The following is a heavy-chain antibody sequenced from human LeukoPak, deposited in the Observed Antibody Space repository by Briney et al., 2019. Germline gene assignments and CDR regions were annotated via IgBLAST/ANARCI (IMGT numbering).Heavy chain of an antibody. J-gene: IGHJ6*03. D-gene: IGHD3-16*01. CDR3: PRVFEGSGGARYYYYYMDV. CDR1: GGSISSYY. V-gene: IGHV4-59*01. CDR2: IYYSGST. Sequence: SETLSLTCTVSGGSISSYYWSWIRQPPGKGLEWIGYIYYSGSTNYNPSLKSRVTISVDTSKNQFSLKLGSATAADTAVYYCPRVFEGSGGARYYYYYMDVWGKGTTVTVSS.